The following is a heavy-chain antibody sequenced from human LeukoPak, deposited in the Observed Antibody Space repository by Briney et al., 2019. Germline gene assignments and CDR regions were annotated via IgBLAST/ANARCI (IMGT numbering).Heavy chain of an antibody. D-gene: IGHD3-22*01. Sequence: GGSLRLSCEASGFTFSSYAMHWVRQAPGKGLEWVAVISYDGSNKYYADSVKGRFTISRDNSKNTLYLQMNSLRAEDTAVYYCARGADSSGDHLDYWGQGTLVTVSS. CDR2: ISYDGSNK. CDR1: GFTFSSYA. CDR3: ARGADSSGDHLDY. J-gene: IGHJ4*02. V-gene: IGHV3-30-3*01.